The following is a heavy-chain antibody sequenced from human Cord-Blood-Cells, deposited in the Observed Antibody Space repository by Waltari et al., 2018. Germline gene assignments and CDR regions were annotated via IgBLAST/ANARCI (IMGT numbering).Heavy chain of an antibody. CDR2: ISSSSSYI. Sequence: EVQLVESGGGLVKPGGSLRLSCAASGFTFSSYSMNWVRQAPGKGLEWVSSISSSSSYINYADSVKGRFTISRDNAKNSLYLQMNSLRAEDTAVYYCARVERGRGATIDYWGQGTLVTVSS. V-gene: IGHV3-21*01. CDR3: ARVERGRGATIDY. J-gene: IGHJ4*02. D-gene: IGHD1-26*01. CDR1: GFTFSSYS.